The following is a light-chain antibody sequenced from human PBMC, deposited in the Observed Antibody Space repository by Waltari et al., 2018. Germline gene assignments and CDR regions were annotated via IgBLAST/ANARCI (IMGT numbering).Light chain of an antibody. CDR2: DVT. Sequence: SALTQPRSVSGSPGQSVTISCTGTTSDVGRYNYVSWYQHLPGKAPELLMFDVTQRPSGVPDRFPGSKSANTASLTISGLQPDDEADYYCCSFAGAYTWIFGGGTKVTVL. J-gene: IGLJ2*01. V-gene: IGLV2-11*01. CDR3: CSFAGAYTWI. CDR1: TSDVGRYNY.